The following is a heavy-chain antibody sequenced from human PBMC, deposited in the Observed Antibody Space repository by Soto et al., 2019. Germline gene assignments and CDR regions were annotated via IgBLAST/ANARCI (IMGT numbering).Heavy chain of an antibody. V-gene: IGHV1-69*13. Sequence: GASVKVSSKASGGIFSTYAISWLRQAPGQGLEWMGGIIPLFGTPNYAQRLQGRVTITADESTSTAYMELSRLRSEDTAVYYCARDRDDYGSGNYYNRIDFWGQGTLVTVSS. J-gene: IGHJ4*02. CDR2: IIPLFGTP. D-gene: IGHD3-10*01. CDR1: GGIFSTYA. CDR3: ARDRDDYGSGNYYNRIDF.